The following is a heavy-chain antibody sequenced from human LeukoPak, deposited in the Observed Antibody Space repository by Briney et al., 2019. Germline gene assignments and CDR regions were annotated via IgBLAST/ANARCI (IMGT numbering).Heavy chain of an antibody. CDR3: TRHPLWFGEPTSDY. J-gene: IGHJ4*02. Sequence: GGSLRLSCAASGFTFSNAWMSWVRRAPGKGLEWVGRIRSKANSYTTTYAASVKGRFTISRDDSKNTAYLQMNSLKTEDTAVYYCTRHPLWFGEPTSDYWGQGTLVTVSS. D-gene: IGHD3-10*01. V-gene: IGHV3-73*01. CDR1: GFTFSNAW. CDR2: IRSKANSYTT.